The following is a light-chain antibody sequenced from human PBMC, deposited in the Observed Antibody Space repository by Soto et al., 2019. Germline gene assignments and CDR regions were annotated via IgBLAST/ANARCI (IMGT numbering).Light chain of an antibody. V-gene: IGLV2-23*01. CDR3: CSYASSSSDV. CDR2: EGT. CDR1: TSDVGGYNL. Sequence: QSALTQPASVSGSPGQSITISCSGTTSDVGGYNLVSWYQQHTAKAPKLLIYEGTQRPSGVSSRFSGSKSGNTASLTISGLQAEEEADYYCCSYASSSSDVFATGTKVTVL. J-gene: IGLJ1*01.